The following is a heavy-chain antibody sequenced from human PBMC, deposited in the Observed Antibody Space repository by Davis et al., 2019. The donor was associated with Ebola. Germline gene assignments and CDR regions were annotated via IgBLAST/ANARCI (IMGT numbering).Heavy chain of an antibody. Sequence: ASVKVSCKASGYTFTGYYMHWVRQAPGQGLEWMGWINPNSGGTNYAQKFQGRVTMTRDTSTSTVYMELSSLRSEDTAVYYCARGHMAAAGYFDYWGQGTLVTVSS. J-gene: IGHJ4*02. D-gene: IGHD6-13*01. CDR1: GYTFTGYY. CDR2: INPNSGGT. V-gene: IGHV1-2*02. CDR3: ARGHMAAAGYFDY.